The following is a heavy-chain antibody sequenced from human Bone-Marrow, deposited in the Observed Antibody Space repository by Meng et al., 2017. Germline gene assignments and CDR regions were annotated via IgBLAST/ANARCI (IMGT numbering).Heavy chain of an antibody. CDR1: GYTFTSYA. Sequence: ASVKVSCKTSGYTFTSYAINWVRQAPGQGLEWTGWITTNTGDPTYALGFTGRFVFSLDTSVSTAYLQISSLKAEDTAVYYCARVLDGDYINRFDPWGQGTLVTVSS. D-gene: IGHD4-17*01. CDR2: ITTNTGDP. V-gene: IGHV7-4-1*02. J-gene: IGHJ5*02. CDR3: ARVLDGDYINRFDP.